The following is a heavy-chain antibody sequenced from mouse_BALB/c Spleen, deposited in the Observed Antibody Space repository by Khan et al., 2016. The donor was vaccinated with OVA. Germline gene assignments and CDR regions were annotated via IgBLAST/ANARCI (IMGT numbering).Heavy chain of an antibody. CDR3: AREDYYGRNDCCLDY. CDR1: GYTFTSYW. V-gene: IGHV1S41*01. J-gene: IGHJ4*01. CDR2: IGPGSSNT. Sequence: DLVKPGASVKLSCKASGYTFTSYWINWIKQRPGQGLEWIGRIGPGSSNTYYNEMFKGKATLTVDTSSSTAYIQLSSLSSEDSAVYFCAREDYYGRNDCCLDYWGQGTSVTVSS. D-gene: IGHD1-1*01.